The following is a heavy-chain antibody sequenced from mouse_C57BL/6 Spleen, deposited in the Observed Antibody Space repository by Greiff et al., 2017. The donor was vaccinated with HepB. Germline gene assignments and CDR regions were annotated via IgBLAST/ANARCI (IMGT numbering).Heavy chain of an antibody. Sequence: QVQLQQPGAELVKPGASVKMSCKASGYTFPSYWITWVKQRPGQGLEWIGDIYPGSGSTNYNEKFKSKATLTVDTSSSTAYMQLSSLTSEDSAVYYCARVDYYGSSGYAMDYWGQGTSVTVSS. D-gene: IGHD1-1*01. CDR1: GYTFPSYW. CDR3: ARVDYYGSSGYAMDY. CDR2: IYPGSGST. J-gene: IGHJ4*01. V-gene: IGHV1-55*01.